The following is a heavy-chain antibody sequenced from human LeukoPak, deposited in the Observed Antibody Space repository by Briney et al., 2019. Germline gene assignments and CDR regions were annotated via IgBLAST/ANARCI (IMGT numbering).Heavy chain of an antibody. CDR2: ISGSGGST. J-gene: IGHJ4*02. CDR1: GFTFSSYA. Sequence: PGGSLRLSCAASGFTFSSYAMSWVRQAPGKGLEWVSAISGSGGSTYYADSVKGRLTISRDNSKNTLYLQMNSLRAEDTAVYYCAKIGALRYFDWLLSEFDYRGQGTLVTVSS. D-gene: IGHD3-9*01. V-gene: IGHV3-23*01. CDR3: AKIGALRYFDWLLSEFDY.